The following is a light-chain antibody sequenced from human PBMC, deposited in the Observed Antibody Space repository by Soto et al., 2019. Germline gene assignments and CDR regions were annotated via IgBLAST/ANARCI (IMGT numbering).Light chain of an antibody. CDR3: AAWDDTLNGGV. V-gene: IGLV1-44*01. CDR1: TSTIGSNF. J-gene: IGLJ3*02. Sequence: QSVLTQPPSASGTPGQGVTISCSGSTSTIGSNFVIWYQQLPGTAPKLLIYSNNNRPSGVPDRFSGSKSGTSASLAISGLQSEDEADYYCAAWDDTLNGGVFGGGTKLTVL. CDR2: SNN.